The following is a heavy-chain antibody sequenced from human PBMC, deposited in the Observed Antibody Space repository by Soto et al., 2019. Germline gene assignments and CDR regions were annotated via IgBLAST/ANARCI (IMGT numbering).Heavy chain of an antibody. CDR2: IYHSGST. D-gene: IGHD5-12*01. Sequence: QLQLQESGSGLVKPSQTLSLTCAVSGGSISSGGYSWSWIRQPPGKGLAWIGYIYHSGSTYYNPSQKSRVTISVNRSKNQFSLKLSSVTAADTAVYYCAAGGGLPRYYWGQGTLVTVSS. CDR1: GGSISSGGYS. CDR3: AAGGGLPRYY. J-gene: IGHJ4*02. V-gene: IGHV4-30-2*01.